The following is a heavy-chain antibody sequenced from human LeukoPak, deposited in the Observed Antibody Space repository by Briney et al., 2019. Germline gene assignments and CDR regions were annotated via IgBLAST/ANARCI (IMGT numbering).Heavy chain of an antibody. D-gene: IGHD3-10*01. CDR2: INHSGST. Sequence: SETLSLTCAVYGGSFSGYYWSWIRQPPGKGLEWIGEINHSGSTNYNPSLKSRVTISVDMSKNQFSLKLSSVTAADTAVYYCARIRITMVRGVIRGYFDYWGQGTLVTVSS. V-gene: IGHV4-34*01. J-gene: IGHJ4*02. CDR3: ARIRITMVRGVIRGYFDY. CDR1: GGSFSGYY.